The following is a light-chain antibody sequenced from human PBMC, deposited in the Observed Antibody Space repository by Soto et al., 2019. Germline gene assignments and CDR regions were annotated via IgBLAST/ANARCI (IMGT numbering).Light chain of an antibody. CDR1: SSDVGANNY. V-gene: IGLV2-8*01. CDR2: EVS. Sequence: SALTQPPSASGSPGQSVTISCTGSSSDVGANNYVSWYQQHPGKAPKLMIYEVSKRPSGVPDRFSGSKSGNTASLTVSGLQAEDEADYYCSSFAGSKVFGGGTKLTVL. CDR3: SSFAGSKV. J-gene: IGLJ2*01.